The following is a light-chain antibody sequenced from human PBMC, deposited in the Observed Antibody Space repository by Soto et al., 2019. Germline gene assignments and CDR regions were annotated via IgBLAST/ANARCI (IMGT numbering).Light chain of an antibody. CDR2: GVT. Sequence: QSALTQPASVSGSPGQSITISCTGTSGDIGAYKFVSWYQQHPGKAPKLMIFGVTERPSGVPDRFSGSKSGNTASLTVSGLQADDEAIYYCYSYAGRNIWVFGGGTQLTVL. CDR3: YSYAGRNIWV. J-gene: IGLJ3*02. CDR1: SGDIGAYKF. V-gene: IGLV2-8*01.